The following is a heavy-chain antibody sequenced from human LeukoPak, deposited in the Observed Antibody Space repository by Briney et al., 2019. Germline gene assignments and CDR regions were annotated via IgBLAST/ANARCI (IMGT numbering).Heavy chain of an antibody. CDR3: ARASDILGSGYYAFNY. V-gene: IGHV1-2*02. Sequence: ASVTVSCKTSGYTFTDFYIHWVRQAPGQGLEWMGWINPRTGGTTYAQTFQGRVTMTRDTSINTAYMEVSSLRSDDTALYYCARASDILGSGYYAFNYWGQGTQVTVSS. CDR2: INPRTGGT. J-gene: IGHJ4*02. CDR1: GYTFTDFY. D-gene: IGHD3-22*01.